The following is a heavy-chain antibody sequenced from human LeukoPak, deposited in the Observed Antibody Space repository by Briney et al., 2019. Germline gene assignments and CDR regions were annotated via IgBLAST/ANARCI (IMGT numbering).Heavy chain of an antibody. CDR3: ARTYPGSYSFGY. V-gene: IGHV3-21*01. CDR1: GFTFSSHS. Sequence: GGSLRLSXAASGFTFSSHSMNWVRQAPGKGLEWVSSISSSSSYIYYADSVKGRFTISRDNAKNSLYLQMNSLRAEDTAVYYCARTYPGSYSFGYWGQGTLVTVSS. CDR2: ISSSSSYI. D-gene: IGHD1-26*01. J-gene: IGHJ4*02.